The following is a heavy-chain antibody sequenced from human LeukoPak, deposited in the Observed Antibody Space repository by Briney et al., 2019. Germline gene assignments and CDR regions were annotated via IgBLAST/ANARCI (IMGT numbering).Heavy chain of an antibody. D-gene: IGHD2-8*01. CDR3: ARSLGYCTNGVCYVGYFDY. V-gene: IGHV1-2*02. J-gene: IGHJ4*02. CDR1: GYTFTGYY. CDR2: INPNSGGT. Sequence: GASVKVSCKASGYTFTGYYMHWVRQAPGQGLAWMGWINPNSGGTNYAQKFQGRVTMTRDTSISTAYMELSRLRSDDTAVYYCARSLGYCTNGVCYVGYFDYWGQGTLVTVSS.